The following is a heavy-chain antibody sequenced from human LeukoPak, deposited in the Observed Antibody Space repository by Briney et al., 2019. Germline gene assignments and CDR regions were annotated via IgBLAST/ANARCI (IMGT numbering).Heavy chain of an antibody. CDR3: ARSHIVVVTAIPLGDY. CDR2: ISSSSSYI. D-gene: IGHD2-21*02. J-gene: IGHJ4*02. CDR1: GFTFSSYS. Sequence: GGSLRLSCAASGFTFSSYSMNWVRQAPGKGLEWVSSISSSSSYIYYADSVKGRFTISRDNAKNSLYLQMNSLRAEDTAVYHCARSHIVVVTAIPLGDYWGQGTLVTVSS. V-gene: IGHV3-21*01.